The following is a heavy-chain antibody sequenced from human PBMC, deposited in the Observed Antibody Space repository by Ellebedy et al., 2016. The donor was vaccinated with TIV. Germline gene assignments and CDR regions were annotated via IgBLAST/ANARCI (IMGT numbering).Heavy chain of an antibody. Sequence: GESLKISXAASGLTVNSNYMSWVRQAPGKGLEWVSVIYSSGSTYYADSVKGRFTISRDNSKNTLFLQMNSLRAEDTAVYYCAKGISSSWYGGYWGQGTLVTVSS. CDR1: GLTVNSNY. V-gene: IGHV3-53*01. CDR3: AKGISSSWYGGY. CDR2: IYSSGST. D-gene: IGHD6-13*01. J-gene: IGHJ4*02.